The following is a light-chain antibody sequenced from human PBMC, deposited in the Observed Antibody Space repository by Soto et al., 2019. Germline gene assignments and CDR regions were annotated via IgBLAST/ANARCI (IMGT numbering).Light chain of an antibody. CDR3: QHYNSYSEA. CDR2: KAS. CDR1: QGISRW. Sequence: DIQMTQSPSSVSASLGDRVTITCRASQGISRWLAWYQQKPGKAPKLLIYKASTLKSGVPSRFRGSGSGTEFTLTISSLQPDDFATYYCQHYNSYSEAFGQGTKVDIK. J-gene: IGKJ1*01. V-gene: IGKV1-5*03.